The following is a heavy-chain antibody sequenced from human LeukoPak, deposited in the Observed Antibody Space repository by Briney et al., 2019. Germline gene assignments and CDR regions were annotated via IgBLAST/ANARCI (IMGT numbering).Heavy chain of an antibody. CDR3: ARSPLRSVAGTDY. Sequence: PGVSLRLSCAASGFTFSSYWMHWVRQAPGKGLVWVSRINSDGSSTSYADSVKGRFTISRDNAKNTLYLQMNSLRAEDTAVYYCARSPLRSVAGTDYWGQGTLVTVSS. D-gene: IGHD6-19*01. J-gene: IGHJ4*02. CDR2: INSDGSST. CDR1: GFTFSSYW. V-gene: IGHV3-74*01.